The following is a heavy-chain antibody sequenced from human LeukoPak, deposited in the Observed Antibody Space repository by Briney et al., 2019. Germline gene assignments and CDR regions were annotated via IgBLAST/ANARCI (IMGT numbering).Heavy chain of an antibody. CDR3: AKRIGGVNSFDH. CDR1: GFTFSSYA. Sequence: PGGSLRLSCAASGFTFSSYAMSWVRQAPGKGLEWVSAISGSSDTTYYADSVKGRFIISRDNSKNTLYLQMNSPRAEDTAVYYCAKRIGGVNSFDHWGQGTLVTVSS. J-gene: IGHJ4*02. CDR2: ISGSSDTT. V-gene: IGHV3-23*01. D-gene: IGHD3-16*01.